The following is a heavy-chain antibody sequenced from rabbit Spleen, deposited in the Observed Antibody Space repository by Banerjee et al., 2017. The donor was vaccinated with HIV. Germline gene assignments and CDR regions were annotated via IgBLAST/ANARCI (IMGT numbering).Heavy chain of an antibody. J-gene: IGHJ3*01. V-gene: IGHV1S45*01. CDR1: GFSFSDKAV. D-gene: IGHD6-1*01. CDR2: INAVTGRA. CDR3: ARTYDHRNAFAFDL. Sequence: QEQLLESGGGLVKPEGSLKLSCTASGFSFSDKAVMCWVRQAPGKGLEWIACINAVTGRAVYASWAKGRFTFSKTSSTTVTLQMTRLTAADTATYLCARTYDHRNAFAFDLWGQGTLVTVS.